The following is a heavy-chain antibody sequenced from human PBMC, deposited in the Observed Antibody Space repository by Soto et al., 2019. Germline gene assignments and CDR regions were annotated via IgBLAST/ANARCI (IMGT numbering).Heavy chain of an antibody. J-gene: IGHJ6*02. D-gene: IGHD3-9*01. V-gene: IGHV1-69*01. CDR3: ARDSRYDIVTGYYPLYYYGMDV. CDR1: GGTFSSYA. CDR2: IIPIFGTA. Sequence: QVQLVQSGAEVKKPGSSVKVSCKASGGTFSSYAISWVRQAPGQGLEWMGGIIPIFGTANYAQKFQGRVTITADESTSTAYMELSSLRSEDTAVYYCARDSRYDIVTGYYPLYYYGMDVWGQGTTVTVSS.